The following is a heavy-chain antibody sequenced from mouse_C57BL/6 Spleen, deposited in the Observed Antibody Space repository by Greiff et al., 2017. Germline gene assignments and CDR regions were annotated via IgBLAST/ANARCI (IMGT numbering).Heavy chain of an antibody. V-gene: IGHV1-53*01. J-gene: IGHJ1*03. D-gene: IGHD1-1*01. CDR2: INPCNGGT. CDR3: ARSDYGSSYCWYFDV. CDR1: GYTFTSYW. Sequence: QVHVKQPGTELVKPGASVKLSCKASGYTFTSYWLHWVKQRPGQGLEWIGNINPCNGGTNYNEQFKRKATLTVDKSSSTAYMQLSSLTSEDSAVYFCARSDYGSSYCWYFDVWGTGTTVTVSS.